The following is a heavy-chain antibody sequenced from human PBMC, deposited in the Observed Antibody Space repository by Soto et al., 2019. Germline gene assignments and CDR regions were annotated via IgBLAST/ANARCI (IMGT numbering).Heavy chain of an antibody. CDR1: GYTFASCA. CDR3: ARDQPWYDFWSGYQGYYYYYGMDV. Sequence: GASVKVSCKASGYTFASCARQWVRQAPGQRLEWMGWINAGNGNTKYSQKFQGRVTITRDTSASTAYMELSSLRSEDTAVYYCARDQPWYDFWSGYQGYYYYYGMDVWGQGTTVTVSS. J-gene: IGHJ6*02. V-gene: IGHV1-3*01. CDR2: INAGNGNT. D-gene: IGHD3-3*01.